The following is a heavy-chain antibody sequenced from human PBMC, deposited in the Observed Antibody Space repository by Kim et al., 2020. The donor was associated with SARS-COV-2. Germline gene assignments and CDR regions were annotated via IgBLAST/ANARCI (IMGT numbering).Heavy chain of an antibody. CDR3: AGAYGADWFDP. Sequence: YSAPSLNSRVTISVDTPKNQFSLKLSSVTAADTAVYDCAGAYGADWFDPWGQGTLVTVSS. V-gene: IGHV4-31*02. D-gene: IGHD4-17*01. J-gene: IGHJ5*02.